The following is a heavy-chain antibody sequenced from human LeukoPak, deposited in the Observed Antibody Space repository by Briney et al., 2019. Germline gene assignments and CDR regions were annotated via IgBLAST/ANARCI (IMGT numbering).Heavy chain of an antibody. CDR2: ISAYNGNT. CDR3: TRDLPYSSSWESIDY. Sequence: ASVKVSCKASGYTFTSYGINWVRQAPGQGPEWMGWISAYNGNTKYAQNLQGRVTMTTDTSTSTAYMELRSLRSDDTAVYYCTRDLPYSSSWESIDYWGQGTLVTVSS. J-gene: IGHJ4*02. V-gene: IGHV1-18*01. D-gene: IGHD6-13*01. CDR1: GYTFTSYG.